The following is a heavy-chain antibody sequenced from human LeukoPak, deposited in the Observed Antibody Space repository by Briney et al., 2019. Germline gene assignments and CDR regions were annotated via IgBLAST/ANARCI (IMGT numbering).Heavy chain of an antibody. V-gene: IGHV3-23*01. CDR1: GFTFSSYA. CDR3: AKAIGYSYAYMID. J-gene: IGHJ4*02. CDR2: ISASAYTS. D-gene: IGHD3-16*01. Sequence: QPGGSLRLSCAGSGFTFSSYALHWVRQAPGKGLEWVAGISASAYTSYYTDSVKGRFTVSRDNSKSTLYLQMTNLRAEDTALYYCAKAIGYSYAYMIDGGRGTLVTVSS.